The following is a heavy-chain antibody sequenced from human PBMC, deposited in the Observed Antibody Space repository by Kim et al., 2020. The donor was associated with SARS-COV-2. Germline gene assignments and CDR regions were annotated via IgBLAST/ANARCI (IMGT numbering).Heavy chain of an antibody. V-gene: IGHV3-23*01. D-gene: IGHD5-18*01. CDR3: AKDRSPWIQLWLLDY. CDR1: GFTFSSYA. J-gene: IGHJ4*02. CDR2: ISGSGGST. Sequence: GGSLRLSCAASGFTFSSYAMSWVRQAPGKGLEWVSAISGSGGSTYYADSVKGRFTISRDNSKNTLYLQMNSLRAEDTAVYYCAKDRSPWIQLWLLDYWGQGTLVTVSS.